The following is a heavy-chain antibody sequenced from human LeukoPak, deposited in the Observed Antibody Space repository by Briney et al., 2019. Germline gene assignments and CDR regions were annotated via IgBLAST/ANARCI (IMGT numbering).Heavy chain of an antibody. D-gene: IGHD3-3*01. CDR2: INPNSGGT. CDR1: GYTFTGYY. Sequence: ASVKVSCKASGYTFTGYYMHWVRQAPGQGLEWMGWINPNSGGTNYAQKFQGRVTMTRDTSISTAYMELSRLRPDDTAVYYCARGQGLRSDDAFDIWGQGTMVTVSS. V-gene: IGHV1-2*02. J-gene: IGHJ3*02. CDR3: ARGQGLRSDDAFDI.